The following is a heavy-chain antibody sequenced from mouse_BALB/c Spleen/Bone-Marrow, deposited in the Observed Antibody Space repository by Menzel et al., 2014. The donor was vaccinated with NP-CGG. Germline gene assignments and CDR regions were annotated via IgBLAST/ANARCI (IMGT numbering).Heavy chain of an antibody. V-gene: IGHV7-1*02. D-gene: IGHD2-10*02. J-gene: IGHJ3*01. CDR3: ARDVGYGNYFVY. CDR1: GFTFSDFY. Sequence: EVQVVESGGGLVQPGGSLRLSCATSGFTFSDFYMEWVRQPPGKRLEWIAASRNKAKDYTTEYSASVKGRFIVSRDTSHSIPYLQMNALRAEDTAIYYCARDVGYGNYFVYWGQGTLVTVSA. CDR2: SRNKAKDYTT.